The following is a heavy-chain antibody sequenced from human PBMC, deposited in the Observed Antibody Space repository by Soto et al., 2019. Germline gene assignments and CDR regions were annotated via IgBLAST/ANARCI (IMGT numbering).Heavy chain of an antibody. D-gene: IGHD6-6*01. CDR3: AKDKYYYHY. CDR2: ISDSGGST. CDR1: GFPFSSYA. Sequence: PGGSLRLSCAASGFPFSSYAMSWVRPAPGKGLEWVSSISDSGGSTYYPDSVKGRFTISRDSSKNTLYLQMNSLRAEDTAVYYCAKDKYYYHYWGQGTLVTVSS. J-gene: IGHJ4*02. V-gene: IGHV3-23*01.